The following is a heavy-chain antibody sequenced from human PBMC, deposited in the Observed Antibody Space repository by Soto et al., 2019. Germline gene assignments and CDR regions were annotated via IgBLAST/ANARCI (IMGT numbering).Heavy chain of an antibody. CDR1: GGTFSSYT. Sequence: QVQLVQSGAEVKKPGSSVKVSCKASGGTFSSYTISWVRQAPGQGLEWMGRFIPILGIANYAQKFQGRVTITADKYTSTAYMELSSLRSEDTAVYYCATTDIVVVPAALDYYGMDVWGQGTTVTVSS. J-gene: IGHJ6*02. CDR3: ATTDIVVVPAALDYYGMDV. CDR2: FIPILGIA. D-gene: IGHD2-2*01. V-gene: IGHV1-69*02.